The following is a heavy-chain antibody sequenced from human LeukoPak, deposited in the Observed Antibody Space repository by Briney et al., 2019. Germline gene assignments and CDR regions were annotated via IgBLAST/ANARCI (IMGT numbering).Heavy chain of an antibody. V-gene: IGHV4-34*01. CDR3: AREDYDSSGSFGY. CDR1: GGSFSGHS. J-gene: IGHJ4*02. Sequence: SETLSLTCAVYGGSFSGHSWSWIRQAPGKGLEWIGEISHTGTINYNPSLKSRVTISADTSKNQFSLRLSSVTAADTAVYYCAREDYDSSGSFGYWGQGTLVTVSS. D-gene: IGHD3-22*01. CDR2: ISHTGTI.